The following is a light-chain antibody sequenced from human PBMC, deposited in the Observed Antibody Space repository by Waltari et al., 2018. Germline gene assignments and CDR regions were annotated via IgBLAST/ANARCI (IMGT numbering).Light chain of an antibody. Sequence: QSALTQPASVSGSPGQSITIPCTGTSSDVGGYNYVSWYQQHPGKAPKLMIYDVSKQPSGVSNRFSGSKSGNTASLTISGLQAEDEADYYCSSYTSSSVVFGGGTKLTVL. CDR2: DVS. J-gene: IGLJ2*01. V-gene: IGLV2-14*01. CDR3: SSYTSSSVV. CDR1: SSDVGGYNY.